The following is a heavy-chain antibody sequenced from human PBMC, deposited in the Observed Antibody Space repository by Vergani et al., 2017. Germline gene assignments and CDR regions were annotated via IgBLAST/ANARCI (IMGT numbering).Heavy chain of an antibody. CDR2: TWYDGNNK. V-gene: IGHV3-33*01. D-gene: IGHD1-14*01. CDR1: GFTFNQYG. Sequence: QVQLVESGGGVVQPGRSLRLSCAASGFTFNQYGMHWVRQAPGKGLEWVAVTWYDGNNKQYADSVKGRFTISRDNSKSTMYLQMNSLRDEDTGGYYCERDLRLLYNRVDPWGQGTLVTVFS. CDR3: ERDLRLLYNRVDP. J-gene: IGHJ5*02.